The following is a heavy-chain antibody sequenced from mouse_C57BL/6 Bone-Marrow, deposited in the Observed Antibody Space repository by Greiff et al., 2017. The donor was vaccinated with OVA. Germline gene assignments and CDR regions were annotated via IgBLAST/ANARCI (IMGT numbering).Heavy chain of an antibody. D-gene: IGHD1-1*01. V-gene: IGHV1-15*01. CDR2: IDPETGGT. CDR3: TRWVVVDY. Sequence: LVESGAELVRPGASVTLSCKASGYTFTDYEMHWVKQTPVHGLEWIGAIDPETGGTAYNQKFKGKAILTADKSSSTAYMELRSLTSEDSAVYYCTRWVVVDYWGQGTTLTVSS. J-gene: IGHJ2*01. CDR1: GYTFTDYE.